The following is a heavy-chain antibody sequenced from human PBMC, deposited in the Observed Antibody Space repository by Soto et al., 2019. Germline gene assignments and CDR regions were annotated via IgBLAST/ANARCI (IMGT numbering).Heavy chain of an antibody. CDR1: GGSISSGGYY. Sequence: SETLSLTCTVSGGSISSGGYYWSWIRQHPGKGLEWIGYIYYSGSTYYNPSLKSRVTISVDTSKNLFSLKLSSVTAADTAVYYCARAGVVVPAAIGQYNWFDPWGQGTLVTVSS. CDR2: IYYSGST. J-gene: IGHJ5*02. V-gene: IGHV4-31*03. D-gene: IGHD2-2*01. CDR3: ARAGVVVPAAIGQYNWFDP.